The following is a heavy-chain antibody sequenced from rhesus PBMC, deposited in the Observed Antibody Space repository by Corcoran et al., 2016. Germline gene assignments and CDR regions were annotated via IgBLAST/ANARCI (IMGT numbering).Heavy chain of an antibody. D-gene: IGHD3-16*01. Sequence: QLQLQESGPGLVKPSETLSLTCAVSGGSISSNYWSWIRQPPGKGLEWIGRISGSGGSTDYNPSLKSRVTILTDTYKNQCSLKRSSVTAADTAVYYCARASGGSYYLDAFDCWGQGLRVTVSS. CDR1: GGSISSNY. J-gene: IGHJ3*01. CDR2: ISGSGGST. V-gene: IGHV4-173*01. CDR3: ARASGGSYYLDAFDC.